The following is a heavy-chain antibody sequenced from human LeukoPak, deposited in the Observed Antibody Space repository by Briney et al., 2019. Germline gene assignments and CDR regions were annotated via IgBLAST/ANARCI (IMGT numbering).Heavy chain of an antibody. Sequence: GASVKVSCKASGGTFGSYAISWVRQAPGQGLEWMGRIIPIFGTANYAQKFQGRVTITTDESTSTAYMELSSLRSEDTAVYYCSRDSGEVAGTDYWGQGTLVTVSS. CDR1: GGTFGSYA. CDR2: IIPIFGTA. D-gene: IGHD6-19*01. J-gene: IGHJ4*02. V-gene: IGHV1-69*05. CDR3: SRDSGEVAGTDY.